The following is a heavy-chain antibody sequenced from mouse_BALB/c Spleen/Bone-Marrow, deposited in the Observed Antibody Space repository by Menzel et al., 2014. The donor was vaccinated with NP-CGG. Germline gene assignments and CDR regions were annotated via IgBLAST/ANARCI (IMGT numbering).Heavy chain of an antibody. CDR3: ARHGEERPVLAMDY. CDR1: GFTFIAYT. D-gene: IGHD2-14*01. Sequence: EVQLQQSGGGLVEPGGSLKLSCAASGFTFIAYTMSWVRQTPEKRLEWVAYINNGGGSTYYPDTVKGRFTISRGNAKNTLYLQMSSLKSEDTAMYYCARHGEERPVLAMDYWGQGTSVTVSS. J-gene: IGHJ4*01. V-gene: IGHV5-12-2*01. CDR2: INNGGGST.